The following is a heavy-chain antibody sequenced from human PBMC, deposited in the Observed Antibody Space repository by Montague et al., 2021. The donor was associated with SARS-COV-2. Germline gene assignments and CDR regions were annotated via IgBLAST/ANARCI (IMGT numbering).Heavy chain of an antibody. J-gene: IGHJ4*02. CDR3: AHLIRYYDIFTGIPFDY. D-gene: IGHD3-9*01. CDR2: IYSNDEK. Sequence: PALVKPTQTLTLTCTFSGFSLSTPNVGVGWIRQPPGKALEWVAVIYSNDEKRYSPSLRNRLTITKDTAKNQVVLSLTYVDPVDTATYYCAHLIRYYDIFTGIPFDYWGQESQVTVSS. CDR1: GFSLSTPNVG. V-gene: IGHV2-5*01.